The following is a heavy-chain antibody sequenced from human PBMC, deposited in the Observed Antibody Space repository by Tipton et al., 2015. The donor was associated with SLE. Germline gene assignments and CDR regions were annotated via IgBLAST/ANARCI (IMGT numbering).Heavy chain of an antibody. D-gene: IGHD6-6*01. CDR3: ARDGAARGDFDY. Sequence: LRLSCAVYGGSFSGYYWNWIRQPPGKGLEWIWEINHSGSTNYNPSLKSRVTISVDTSKNQFSLKLSSVTAADTAVYYCARDGAARGDFDYWGQGTLVTVSS. V-gene: IGHV4-34*01. CDR2: INHSGST. CDR1: GGSFSGYY. J-gene: IGHJ4*02.